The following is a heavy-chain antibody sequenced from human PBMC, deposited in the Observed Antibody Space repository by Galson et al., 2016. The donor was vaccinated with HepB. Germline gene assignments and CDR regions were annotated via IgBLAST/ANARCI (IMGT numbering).Heavy chain of an antibody. D-gene: IGHD1-26*01. V-gene: IGHV4-4*02. CDR2: IFHSGDT. CDR3: AKGERALGLKS. Sequence: SLRLSCAASGFTFSNHWMTWVRQAPGKGLEWIGEIFHSGDTKYSPSLKSRVTMSVDNSKNQFFLKLNSLTAADTAVYYCAKGERALGLKSWGQGTLLTVSA. J-gene: IGHJ5*02. CDR1: GFTFSNHW.